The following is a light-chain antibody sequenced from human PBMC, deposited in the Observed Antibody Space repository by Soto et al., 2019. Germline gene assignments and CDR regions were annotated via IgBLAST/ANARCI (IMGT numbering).Light chain of an antibody. V-gene: IGKV3D-15*03. Sequence: EIVMTQSPATLSVSPGERATLSCRASQSVSSNLAWYQQKPGQAPRLLIYRASIRATGIPATFSGSGSGTEFTLTISILQSEDFAVYYCQQYDKGPPNYTFGQGTKLE. J-gene: IGKJ2*01. CDR3: QQYDKGPPNYT. CDR1: QSVSSN. CDR2: RAS.